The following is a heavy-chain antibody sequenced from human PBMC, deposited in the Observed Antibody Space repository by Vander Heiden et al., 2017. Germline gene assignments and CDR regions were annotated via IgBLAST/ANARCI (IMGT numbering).Heavy chain of an antibody. CDR2: VNPNGGVT. J-gene: IGHJ4*02. V-gene: IGHV1-2*02. CDR3: ARSYYYDNTGYFVY. D-gene: IGHD3-22*01. Sequence: QVQLVQSGAEVKKPGASVTVSCKASGYTFTGYYIHWVRQAPGQGLEWMGWVNPNGGVTNYAQKFQGRVTMTRDTSISTAYMELGRLRSDDTAVYYCARSYYYDNTGYFVYWGQGTLVSVSS. CDR1: GYTFTGYY.